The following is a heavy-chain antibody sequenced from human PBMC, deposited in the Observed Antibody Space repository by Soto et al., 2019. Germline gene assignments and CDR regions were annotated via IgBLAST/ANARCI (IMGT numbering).Heavy chain of an antibody. CDR1: GYTLTELS. J-gene: IGHJ4*02. V-gene: IGHV1-24*01. CDR2: FDPEDGET. D-gene: IGHD3-22*01. CDR3: ATIVYDSSGYYLPYYFDY. Sequence: GASVKVSCKVSGYTLTELSMHWVRQAPGKGLEWMGGFDPEDGETIYAQKFQGRVTMTEDTSTDTAYMELSSLRSEDTAVYYCATIVYDSSGYYLPYYFDYWGQGTLVTV.